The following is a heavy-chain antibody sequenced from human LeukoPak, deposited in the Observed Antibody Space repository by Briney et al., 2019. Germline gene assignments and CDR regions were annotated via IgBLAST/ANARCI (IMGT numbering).Heavy chain of an antibody. CDR3: ASCIVGATTVWFDP. D-gene: IGHD1-26*01. CDR2: INHSGST. V-gene: IGHV4-39*07. J-gene: IGHJ5*02. CDR1: GDSFSSSTFY. Sequence: SETLSLTCTVSGDSFSSSTFYWSWIRQPPGKGLEWIGEINHSGSTNYNPSLKSRVTISVDTSKNQFSLKLSSVTAADTAVYYCASCIVGATTVWFDPWGQGTLVTVSS.